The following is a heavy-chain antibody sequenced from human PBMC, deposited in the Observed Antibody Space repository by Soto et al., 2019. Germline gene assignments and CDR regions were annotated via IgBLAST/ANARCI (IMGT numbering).Heavy chain of an antibody. D-gene: IGHD5-18*01. CDR2: IDNSGST. V-gene: IGHV4-59*01. CDR3: VRGYRQSNIRYTGLDP. CDR1: GDSISSYY. Sequence: QVQLQESGPGLVKPSENLSLTCTVSGDSISSYYWSWIRQFSEKGLEWIGYIDNSGSTNYNPSLKSRVSISRDTSKNQFSLKLTSVTAADTAVYYCVRGYRQSNIRYTGLDPWGQGTLVTVSS. J-gene: IGHJ5*02.